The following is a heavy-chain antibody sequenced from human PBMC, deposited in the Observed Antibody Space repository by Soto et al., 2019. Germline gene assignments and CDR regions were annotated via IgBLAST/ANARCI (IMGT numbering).Heavy chain of an antibody. Sequence: PGGSLRLSCAASGFTFSSYAMSWVRQAPGKGLEWVAVISYDGSNKYYADSVKGRFTISRDNSKNTLYLQMNSLRAEDTAVYYCARDYSGYDSPYFDYWGQGTLVTVSS. CDR3: ARDYSGYDSPYFDY. D-gene: IGHD5-12*01. J-gene: IGHJ4*02. V-gene: IGHV3-30-3*01. CDR1: GFTFSSYA. CDR2: ISYDGSNK.